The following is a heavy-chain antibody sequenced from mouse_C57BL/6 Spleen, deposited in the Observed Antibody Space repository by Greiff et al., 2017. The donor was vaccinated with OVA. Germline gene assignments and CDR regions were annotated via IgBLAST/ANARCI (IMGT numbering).Heavy chain of an antibody. J-gene: IGHJ2*01. CDR3: ARDGGPWDFDY. Sequence: ESGPGLVKPSQSLSLTCSVTGYSITSGYYWNWIRQFPGNKLEWMGYISYDGSNNYNPSLKNRISITRDTSKNQFFLKLNSVTTEDTATYYCARDGGPWDFDYWGQGTTLTVSS. D-gene: IGHD3-3*01. CDR1: GYSITSGYY. CDR2: ISYDGSN. V-gene: IGHV3-6*01.